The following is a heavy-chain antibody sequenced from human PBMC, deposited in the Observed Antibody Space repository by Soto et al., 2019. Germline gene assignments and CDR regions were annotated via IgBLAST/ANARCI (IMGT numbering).Heavy chain of an antibody. CDR2: IYYSGST. CDR3: AGWYYDFWSDYYYYYYGMDV. D-gene: IGHD3-3*01. Sequence: QVQLQESGPGLVKPSETLSLTCTVSGGSISSYYWSWIRQPPGKGLEWIGYIYYSGSTNYNPSLKSRVTISVDPSKTQFSLKLSSVTAADTAVYYCAGWYYDFWSDYYYYYYGMDVWGQGTTVTVSS. V-gene: IGHV4-59*01. CDR1: GGSISSYY. J-gene: IGHJ6*02.